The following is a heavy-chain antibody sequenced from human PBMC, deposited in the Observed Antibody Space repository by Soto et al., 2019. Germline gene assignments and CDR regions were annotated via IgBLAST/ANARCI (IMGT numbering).Heavy chain of an antibody. J-gene: IGHJ4*02. V-gene: IGHV3-23*01. CDR1: GFTFSGYG. CDR2: ISGSGSST. D-gene: IGHD1-26*01. Sequence: GGSLRLSCVASGFTFSGYGMSWVRQAPGKGLEWVSGISGSGSSTYYADSVKGRFAISRDQSKNTLYLQMNSLRADDTAIYYCAKKWGVGTTTHFYFDYWGLGTLVTVPS. CDR3: AKKWGVGTTTHFYFDY.